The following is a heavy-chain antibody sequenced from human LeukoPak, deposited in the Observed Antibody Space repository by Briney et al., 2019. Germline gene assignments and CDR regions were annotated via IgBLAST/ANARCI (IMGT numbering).Heavy chain of an antibody. CDR2: INPNSGAT. D-gene: IGHD4-23*01. Sequence: ASVKVSCKASGYSFTGFYMYWVRQAPGQGLEWMAWINPNSGATNYAQKFQGRVTMTRDPSINTAYMELSRLTSDDTAVYYCARVGGGNSENYYYYYGMDVWGQGTTVTVSS. J-gene: IGHJ6*02. CDR3: ARVGGGNSENYYYYYGMDV. V-gene: IGHV1-2*02. CDR1: GYSFTGFY.